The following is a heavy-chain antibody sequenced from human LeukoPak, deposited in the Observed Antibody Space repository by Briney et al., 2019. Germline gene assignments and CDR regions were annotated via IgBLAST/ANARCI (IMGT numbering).Heavy chain of an antibody. CDR2: VHYGGSIK. D-gene: IGHD1-14*01. CDR3: VKDQGQVYGYFDY. V-gene: IGHV3-30*02. J-gene: IGHJ4*02. Sequence: GGSLRLSCAASGFTFSNYGMHWVRQAPGKGLEWVAFVHYGGSIKYYAASVKGRFTVSRDNSKNALHVQMNSLRTEDTAVYYCVKDQGQVYGYFDYWGRGTLVTVSS. CDR1: GFTFSNYG.